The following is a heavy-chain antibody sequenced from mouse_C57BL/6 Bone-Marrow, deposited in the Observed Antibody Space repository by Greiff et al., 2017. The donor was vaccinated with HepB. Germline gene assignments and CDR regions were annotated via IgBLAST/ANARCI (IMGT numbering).Heavy chain of an antibody. J-gene: IGHJ2*01. V-gene: IGHV1-85*01. D-gene: IGHD1-1*01. CDR3: ARDLYYGSSRLYYFDY. CDR2: IYPRDGST. Sequence: VQLQQSGPELVKPGASVKLSCKASGYTFTSYDINWVKQRPGQGLEWIGWIYPRDGSTKYNEKFKGKATLTVYTSSSTAYMELHSLTSEDSAVYFCARDLYYGSSRLYYFDYWGQGTTLTVSS. CDR1: GYTFTSYD.